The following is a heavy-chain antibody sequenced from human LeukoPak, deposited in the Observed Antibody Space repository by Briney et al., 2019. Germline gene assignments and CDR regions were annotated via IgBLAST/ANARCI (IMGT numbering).Heavy chain of an antibody. D-gene: IGHD1-1*01. CDR1: GGTFSSYT. J-gene: IGHJ4*02. CDR3: ATPPTGTTTTGEYYFDY. Sequence: GASVKVSCKASGGTFSSYTITWVRQAPGQGLEWMGGISPISGTTNYAQKFQGRVTITTDESRSTAYMEPSSLRSEDTAVYYCATPPTGTTTTGEYYFDYWGQGTLVTVSS. V-gene: IGHV1-69*05. CDR2: ISPISGTT.